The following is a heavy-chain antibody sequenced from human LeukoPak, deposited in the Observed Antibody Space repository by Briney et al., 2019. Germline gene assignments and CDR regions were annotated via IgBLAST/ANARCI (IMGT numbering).Heavy chain of an antibody. CDR2: ISNDGSNK. Sequence: PGGSLRLSCAASGFTFSSYGMHWVRQAPGKGLEWVAVISNDGSNKYYADSVKGRFTISRDNSKNTLYLQMNSLRPEDTAVYYCAKIYYYGSSGYLDYWGQGTLVTVSS. V-gene: IGHV3-30*18. D-gene: IGHD3-22*01. J-gene: IGHJ4*02. CDR3: AKIYYYGSSGYLDY. CDR1: GFTFSSYG.